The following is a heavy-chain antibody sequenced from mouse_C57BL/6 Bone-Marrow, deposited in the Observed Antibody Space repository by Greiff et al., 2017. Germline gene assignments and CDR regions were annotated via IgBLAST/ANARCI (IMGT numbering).Heavy chain of an antibody. CDR1: GYSITSGYY. CDR2: ISYDGST. J-gene: IGHJ1*03. CDR3: ARINYYGSSRYFDV. V-gene: IGHV3-6*01. D-gene: IGHD1-1*01. Sequence: EVKLVESGPGLVKPSQSLSLTCSVTGYSITSGYYWNWIRQFPGNKLEWMGYISYDGSTNYNPSLKNRISITRDTSKNQFFLKLNSVTTEDTATYYCARINYYGSSRYFDVWGTGTTVTVSS.